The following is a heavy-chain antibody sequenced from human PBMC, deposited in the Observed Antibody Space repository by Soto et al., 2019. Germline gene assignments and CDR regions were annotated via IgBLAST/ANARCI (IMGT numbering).Heavy chain of an antibody. CDR3: AKTRGAMIYAISVYGMDV. D-gene: IGHD2-8*01. Sequence: GGSLRLSCAASGFTFSSYGMHWVRQAPGKGLEWVAVIWDGGSNKYYADSVKGRFTISRDNSKSTLYLQINSLRAEDTAVYYCAKTRGAMIYAISVYGMDVWGQGTTVTVSS. CDR1: GFTFSSYG. CDR2: IWDGGSNK. V-gene: IGHV3-33*06. J-gene: IGHJ6*02.